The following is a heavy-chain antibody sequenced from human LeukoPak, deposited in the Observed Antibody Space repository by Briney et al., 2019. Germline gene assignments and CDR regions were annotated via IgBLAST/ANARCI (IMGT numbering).Heavy chain of an antibody. CDR1: GGSISSYY. Sequence: SETLSLTCTVSGGSISSYYWSWIRQPPGKGLEWIGYIYYSGSTNYNPSLKSRVTISVDTSKNQFSLKLSSVTAADTAVYYCARVGDSSGYYYVSPWGQGTLVTVSS. CDR3: ARVGDSSGYYYVSP. D-gene: IGHD3-22*01. CDR2: IYYSGST. J-gene: IGHJ5*02. V-gene: IGHV4-59*12.